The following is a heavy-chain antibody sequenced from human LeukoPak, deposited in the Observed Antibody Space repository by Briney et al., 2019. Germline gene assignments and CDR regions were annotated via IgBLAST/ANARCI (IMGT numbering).Heavy chain of an antibody. CDR2: ISGSGGDT. Sequence: GGSLRLSCAASGFTFSSYTMSWVRQAPGKGPEWVSAISGSGGDTYYADSVKGRFTISRDNSKNTLYLQMNSLRAEDTAVYYCAKFWKTVKRGHYWGQGTLVTVSS. CDR3: AKFWKTVKRGHY. J-gene: IGHJ4*02. V-gene: IGHV3-23*01. D-gene: IGHD3-3*01. CDR1: GFTFSSYT.